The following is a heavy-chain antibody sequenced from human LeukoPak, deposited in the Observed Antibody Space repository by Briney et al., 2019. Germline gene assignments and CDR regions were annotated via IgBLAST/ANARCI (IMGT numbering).Heavy chain of an antibody. J-gene: IGHJ5*02. D-gene: IGHD1-26*01. CDR2: ISSSSSYI. CDR1: GFTFSSYS. Sequence: GGSLRLSCAASGFTFSSYSMNWVRQTPGKGLEWVSSISSSSSYIYYADSVKGRFTISRDNAKNSLYLQMNSLRAEDTAVYYCARDRRGSYGGFDPWGQGTLVTVSS. CDR3: ARDRRGSYGGFDP. V-gene: IGHV3-21*01.